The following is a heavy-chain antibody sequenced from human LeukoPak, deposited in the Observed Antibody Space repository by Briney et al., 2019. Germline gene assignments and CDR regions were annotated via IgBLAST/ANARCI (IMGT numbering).Heavy chain of an antibody. D-gene: IGHD3-22*01. Sequence: GGSLRLSCAASGFTFSSYSMNWVRQAPGKGLEWVSRNNSDGINTSYADSVKGRFTISRDNAKNTLNLQMNSLRAEDTAVYYCAKASAMIVVVSKHFDYWGQGTLVTVSS. CDR1: GFTFSSYS. CDR3: AKASAMIVVVSKHFDY. CDR2: NNSDGINT. V-gene: IGHV3-74*01. J-gene: IGHJ4*02.